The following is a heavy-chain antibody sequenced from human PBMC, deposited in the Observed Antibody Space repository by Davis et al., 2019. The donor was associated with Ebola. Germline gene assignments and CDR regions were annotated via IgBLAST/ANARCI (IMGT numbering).Heavy chain of an antibody. D-gene: IGHD3-10*01. V-gene: IGHV4-34*01. CDR1: GGSFSGFY. CDR3: AMRRKGSGTLSGMDV. Sequence: SETLSLTCRVYGGSFSGFYCSWIRQSPGKGLEWIGEINQSGSTTYNSSLKSRVSISVDTSRNQVSLSLISMTAADTGIYYCAMRRKGSGTLSGMDVWGQGTTVTVSS. CDR2: INQSGST. J-gene: IGHJ6*02.